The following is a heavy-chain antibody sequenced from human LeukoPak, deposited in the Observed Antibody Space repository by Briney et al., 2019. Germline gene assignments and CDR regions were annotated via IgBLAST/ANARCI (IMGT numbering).Heavy chain of an antibody. CDR3: AGDLSGSFDY. V-gene: IGHV4-59*01. J-gene: IGHJ4*02. Sequence: PSETLSLTCTVSGGSTSSYFWSWIRQPPGKGLEWIGYIYYSGNTNYNPSLKSRVTISLDTSKSQFSLRLSSVTAADTAVYYCAGDLSGSFDYWGQGTLVTASS. D-gene: IGHD5-12*01. CDR2: IYYSGNT. CDR1: GGSTSSYF.